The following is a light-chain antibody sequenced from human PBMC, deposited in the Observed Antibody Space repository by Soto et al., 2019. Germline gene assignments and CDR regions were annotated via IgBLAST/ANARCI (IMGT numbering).Light chain of an antibody. V-gene: IGKV1-5*03. Sequence: DIQMTQSPSTLSASVGDRVTITCRASQSITDWLAWYQQKPGKAPKFLIYKASNLEGGVPSRFSGSGSGTEFTLTISSVQPDDFATYYCQYWDDYSWTVGHGTKVEIK. CDR3: QYWDDYSWT. J-gene: IGKJ1*01. CDR2: KAS. CDR1: QSITDW.